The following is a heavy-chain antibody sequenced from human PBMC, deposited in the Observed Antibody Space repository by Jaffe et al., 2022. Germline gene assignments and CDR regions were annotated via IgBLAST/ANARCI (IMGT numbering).Heavy chain of an antibody. V-gene: IGHV1-69*05. J-gene: IGHJ4*02. CDR2: IIPIFGTA. CDR1: GGTFSSYA. CDR3: AREVRVHYYDSSGSALHLDY. D-gene: IGHD3-22*01. Sequence: QVQLVQSGAEVKKPGSSVKVSCKASGGTFSSYAISWVRQAPGQGLEWMGGIIPIFGTANYAQKFQGRVTITTDESTSTAYMELSSLRSEDTAVYYCAREVRVHYYDSSGSALHLDYWGQGTLVTVSS.